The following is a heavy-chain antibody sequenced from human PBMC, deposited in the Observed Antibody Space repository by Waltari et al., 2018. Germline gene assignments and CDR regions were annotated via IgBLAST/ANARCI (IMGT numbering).Heavy chain of an antibody. Sequence: EVQLVQSGAEVKKPGESLKISGKGSGYTFSNYWIGWVRQMPGKGLEWMGIIYHGASETRHSPSFQGQVTLSADKSFNTAYLQWSSLKASDTAMYYCARHVGGYCSGGNCYADFWGQGTLVTVSS. V-gene: IGHV5-51*01. CDR2: IYHGASET. J-gene: IGHJ4*02. CDR3: ARHVGGYCSGGNCYADF. CDR1: GYTFSNYW. D-gene: IGHD2-15*01.